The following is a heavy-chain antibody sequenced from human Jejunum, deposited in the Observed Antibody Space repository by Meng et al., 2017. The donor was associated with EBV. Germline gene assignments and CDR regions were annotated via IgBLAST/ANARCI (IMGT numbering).Heavy chain of an antibody. J-gene: IGHJ5*02. Sequence: LWGSGGGLVQPGGSLEPAWSASGFRLSNYWMPWVRQFPGKRLVWVSRINNDGSDTIYSDSVKGRFTTSRDNAKNTLYLQMNSLRIEDTAVYFCARDKPHNWFDPWGQGTLVTVSS. CDR1: GFRLSNYW. CDR2: INNDGSDT. V-gene: IGHV3-74*01. CDR3: ARDKPHNWFDP.